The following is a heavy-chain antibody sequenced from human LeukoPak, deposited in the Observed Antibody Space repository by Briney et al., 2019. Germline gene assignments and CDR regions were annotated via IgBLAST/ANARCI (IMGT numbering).Heavy chain of an antibody. CDR3: ARFPRSLEWLYYGMDV. V-gene: IGHV1-2*02. J-gene: IGHJ6*02. D-gene: IGHD3-3*01. CDR2: TNPNSGGT. CDR1: GYTFTGYY. Sequence: ASVKGSCKAFGYTFTGYYMHWGRQAPGQGLEWMGWTNPNSGGTNYAQKCKGRVTMTRDTSIGTAYMVLSRLRSDDTAVYYCARFPRSLEWLYYGMDVWGQGTTVTVSS.